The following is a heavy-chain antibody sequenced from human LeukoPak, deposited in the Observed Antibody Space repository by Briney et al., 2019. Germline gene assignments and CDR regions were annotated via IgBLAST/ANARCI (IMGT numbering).Heavy chain of an antibody. V-gene: IGHV4-34*01. Sequence: SETLSLTCAVYGGSFSGYYWSWIRQPPGKGLEWIGEIYYSGSTNYNPSLKSRVTISVDKSKNQLSLNLSSVTAADTAVYYCARGIAVAGKGDYFDYWGQGTLVTVSS. D-gene: IGHD6-19*01. J-gene: IGHJ4*02. CDR3: ARGIAVAGKGDYFDY. CDR2: IYYSGST. CDR1: GGSFSGYY.